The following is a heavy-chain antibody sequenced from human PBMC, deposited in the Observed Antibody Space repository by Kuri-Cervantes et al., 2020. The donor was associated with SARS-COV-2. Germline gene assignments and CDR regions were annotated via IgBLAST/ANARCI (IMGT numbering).Heavy chain of an antibody. Sequence: ASVKVSCKASGYTFTSYYMHWVRQAPGQGLEWMGIINPSGGSTSYAQKFRGRVTMTRDTSTSTVYMELSSLRSEDTAVYYCASLGVDCSGGSCWQGFDYWGQGTLVTVSS. CDR3: ASLGVDCSGGSCWQGFDY. CDR2: INPSGGST. J-gene: IGHJ4*02. D-gene: IGHD2-15*01. V-gene: IGHV1-46*01. CDR1: GYTFTSYY.